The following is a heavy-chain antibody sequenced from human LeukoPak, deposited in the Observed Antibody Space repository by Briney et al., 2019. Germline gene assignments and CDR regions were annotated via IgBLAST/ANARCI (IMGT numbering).Heavy chain of an antibody. CDR3: AKDLPYYYDSSGYWSYFGY. CDR2: ISYDGSNK. J-gene: IGHJ4*02. CDR1: GFTFSSYG. V-gene: IGHV3-30*18. D-gene: IGHD3-22*01. Sequence: GGSLRLSCAASGFTFSSYGMHWVRQAPGKGLEWVAVISYDGSNKYYADSVKGRFTISRDNSKNTLYLQMNSLRAEDTAVYYCAKDLPYYYDSSGYWSYFGYWGQGTLVTVSS.